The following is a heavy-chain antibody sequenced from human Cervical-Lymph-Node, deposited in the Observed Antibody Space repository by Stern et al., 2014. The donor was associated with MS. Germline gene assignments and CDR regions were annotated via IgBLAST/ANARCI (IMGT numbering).Heavy chain of an antibody. D-gene: IGHD3-9*01. Sequence: QVQLVQSGAEVKKPGASVRVSCRPSGYTFTDSFIHWVRQAPGQGLEWLGRINPKTGTTNSPQKFQGRITMTRDTSISTAYMELKRLTYDDTAVYYCAREGGFFDWLSHWGQGAQVTVSS. CDR2: INPKTGTT. CDR1: GYTFTDSF. J-gene: IGHJ4*01. V-gene: IGHV1-2*06. CDR3: AREGGFFDWLSH.